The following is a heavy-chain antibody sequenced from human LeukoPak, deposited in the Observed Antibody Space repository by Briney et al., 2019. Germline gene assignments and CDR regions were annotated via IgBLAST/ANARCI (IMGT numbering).Heavy chain of an antibody. Sequence: SETLSLTCAVYGGSFSGYYWSWIRQPPGKGLEWIGEINHSGSTNYNPSLKSRVTISVDTSKNQFSLKLSSVTAADTAVYYCARGWLPGATSAFDIWGQGTMVTVSS. CDR1: GGSFSGYY. J-gene: IGHJ3*02. D-gene: IGHD1-26*01. CDR2: INHSGST. CDR3: ARGWLPGATSAFDI. V-gene: IGHV4-34*01.